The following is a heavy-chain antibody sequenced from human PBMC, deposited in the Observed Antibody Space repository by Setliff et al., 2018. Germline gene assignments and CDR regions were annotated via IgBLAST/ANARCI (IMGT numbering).Heavy chain of an antibody. V-gene: IGHV4-59*01. CDR2: IYYSGST. J-gene: IGHJ5*02. CDR1: GGSISSYY. Sequence: SETLSLTCTVSGGSISSYYWSWIRQPPGKGLEWIGYIYYSGSTNYNPSLKSRVTISVDTSKNQFSLKLSSVTAADTAVYYCARWVPENWFDPWGQGTLVTVLL. CDR3: ARWVPENWFDP.